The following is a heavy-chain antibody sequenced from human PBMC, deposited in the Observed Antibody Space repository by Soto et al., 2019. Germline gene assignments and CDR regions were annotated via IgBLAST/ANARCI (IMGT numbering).Heavy chain of an antibody. Sequence: GGSLRLSCAASGFIFSSYGMHWVRQAPGKGLEWVAVIWYDGSNKYYADSVKGRFTISRDNSKNTLYLQMNSLRAEDTAVYYCAKDPEGSGFSPYGLDVWGQGTTVTV. CDR3: AKDPEGSGFSPYGLDV. J-gene: IGHJ6*02. V-gene: IGHV3-33*06. CDR2: IWYDGSNK. D-gene: IGHD3-10*01. CDR1: GFIFSSYG.